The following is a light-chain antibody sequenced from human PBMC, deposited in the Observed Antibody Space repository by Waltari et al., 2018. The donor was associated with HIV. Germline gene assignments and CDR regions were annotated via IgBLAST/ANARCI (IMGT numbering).Light chain of an antibody. Sequence: QSVLTQPPSVSAAPGQKVVISCSGSSSNIGNNYVSWFQQLPGTAPKFIIYDSKKRPAGIPDRVAGSRSGTSATLSITGLQSGDEADYYCGTWDTSLSAGVFGGGTKVTVL. CDR1: SSNIGNNY. V-gene: IGLV1-51*01. CDR2: DSK. J-gene: IGLJ3*02. CDR3: GTWDTSLSAGV.